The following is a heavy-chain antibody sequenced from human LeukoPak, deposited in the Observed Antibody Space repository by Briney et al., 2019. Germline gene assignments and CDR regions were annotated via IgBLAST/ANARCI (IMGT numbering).Heavy chain of an antibody. CDR3: ARVNPLMAPGAFDI. V-gene: IGHV3-7*01. CDR1: GFTFSNAW. Sequence: GGSLRLSCAASGFTFSNAWMSWVRQAPGKGLAWVANIKQDGSEKYYVDSVKGRFTISRDNARNSLYLQMNSLRAEDTAIFYCARVNPLMAPGAFDIWGQGTMVAVSS. J-gene: IGHJ3*02. D-gene: IGHD2-8*01. CDR2: IKQDGSEK.